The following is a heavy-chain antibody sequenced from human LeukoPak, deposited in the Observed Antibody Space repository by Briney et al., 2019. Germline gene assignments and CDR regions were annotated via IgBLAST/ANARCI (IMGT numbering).Heavy chain of an antibody. CDR3: ARDSDPYYYDSSGYKNWFDP. Sequence: ASVKVSCKVSGYTLTELSMHWVRQAPGKGLEWMGGFDPEDGETIYAQKFQGRVTMTRDTSISTAYMELSRLRSDDTAVYYCARDSDPYYYDSSGYKNWFDPWGQGTLVTVSS. CDR1: GYTLTELS. D-gene: IGHD3-22*01. CDR2: FDPEDGET. V-gene: IGHV1-24*01. J-gene: IGHJ5*02.